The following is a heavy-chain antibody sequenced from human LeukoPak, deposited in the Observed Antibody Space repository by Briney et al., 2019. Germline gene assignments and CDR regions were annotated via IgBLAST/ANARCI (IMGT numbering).Heavy chain of an antibody. CDR2: IYHSGST. V-gene: IGHV4-4*02. J-gene: IGHJ4*02. CDR3: ATQILLCHYY. D-gene: IGHD2/OR15-2a*01. CDR1: GGSVSSSNW. Sequence: SGTLSLTCAVSGGSVSSSNWWSWVRQPPGKGLEWIGEIYHSGSTYYNPSLKSRVTISVDTSKNQFSLKLSSVTAAGTAVYYCATQILLCHYYWGQGTLVTVSS.